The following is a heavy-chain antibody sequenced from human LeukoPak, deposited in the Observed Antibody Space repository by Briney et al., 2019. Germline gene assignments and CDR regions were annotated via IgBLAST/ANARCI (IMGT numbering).Heavy chain of an antibody. CDR1: GYSFTSYW. D-gene: IGHD3-9*01. V-gene: IGHV5-51*01. CDR2: ICPGDSDT. Sequence: GESLKISCKGSGYSFTSYWIGWVRQMPGKGLEWMGIICPGDSDTRYSPSFQGQVTISADKSISTAYLQWSSLKASDTAMYYCARIPIRSYYDILTGSYIGGFDYWGQGTLVTVSS. CDR3: ARIPIRSYYDILTGSYIGGFDY. J-gene: IGHJ4*02.